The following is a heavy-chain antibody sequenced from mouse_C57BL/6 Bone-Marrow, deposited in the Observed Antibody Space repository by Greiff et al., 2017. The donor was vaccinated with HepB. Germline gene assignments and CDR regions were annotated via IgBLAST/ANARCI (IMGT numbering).Heavy chain of an antibody. CDR3: VRGGPTVYYFDY. CDR2: IRSNSNNYAT. Sequence: VQLVESGGGLVQPKGSLKLSCAASGFSFNTYAMNWVRQAPGKGLEWVARIRSNSNNYATYYADSVKDRFTISRDDSESMLYLQMNNLKTEDTAMYYCVRGGPTVYYFDYWGQGTTLTVSS. V-gene: IGHV10-1*01. J-gene: IGHJ2*01. D-gene: IGHD4-1*02. CDR1: GFSFNTYA.